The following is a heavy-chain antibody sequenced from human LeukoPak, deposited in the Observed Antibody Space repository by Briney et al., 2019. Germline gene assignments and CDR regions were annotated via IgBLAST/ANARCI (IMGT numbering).Heavy chain of an antibody. J-gene: IGHJ4*02. CDR1: GYTFTSYG. CDR3: ARDGPVVAVAGTPDY. CDR2: ISAYNGNT. Sequence: GASVKVSCKASGYTFTSYGISWVRQAPGQGLEWMGWISAYNGNTNYAQKLQGRVTMTTDTSTSTAYMELRSLRSDDTAVYYCARDGPVVAVAGTPDYWGQGTLVTVSS. D-gene: IGHD6-19*01. V-gene: IGHV1-18*01.